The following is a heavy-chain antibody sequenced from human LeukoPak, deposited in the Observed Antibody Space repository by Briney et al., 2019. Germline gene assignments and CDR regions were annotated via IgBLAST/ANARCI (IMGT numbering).Heavy chain of an antibody. D-gene: IGHD4-17*01. CDR3: ARGKIGYYYGDYDGY. Sequence: GGSLRLSCAASGFTFSSYEMNWVRQAPGKGLEWVSYISSSGSTIYYADSVKGRFTISSDNSKTTLSLQMNSLRAEDTAVYYCARGKIGYYYGDYDGYWGQGTLVTVSS. CDR2: ISSSGSTI. V-gene: IGHV3-48*03. J-gene: IGHJ4*02. CDR1: GFTFSSYE.